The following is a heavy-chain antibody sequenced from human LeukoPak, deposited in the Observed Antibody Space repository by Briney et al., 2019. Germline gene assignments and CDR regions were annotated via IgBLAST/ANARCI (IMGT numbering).Heavy chain of an antibody. J-gene: IGHJ4*02. Sequence: VASVTVSCKASGYTFPTSGISWVRQAPGQGLEWMGWISVYNHNTNYAQKFQGRVTVTTDTSTSTSYMELRSLRSDDTAVYYCARLIHRGYSSSWYVDDWGQGTLVTVSS. CDR3: ARLIHRGYSSSWYVDD. D-gene: IGHD6-13*01. CDR1: GYTFPTSG. V-gene: IGHV1-18*01. CDR2: ISVYNHNT.